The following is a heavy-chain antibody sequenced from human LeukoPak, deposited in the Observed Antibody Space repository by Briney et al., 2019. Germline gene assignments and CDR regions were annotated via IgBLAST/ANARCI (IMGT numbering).Heavy chain of an antibody. D-gene: IGHD1-26*01. CDR2: TYSSGST. V-gene: IGHV3-53*01. J-gene: IGHJ4*02. CDR3: ARDVYTGRYYLDY. CDR1: GFTVSSNY. Sequence: GGSLRLSCAASGFTVSSNYMSWDRQAPGKGLEWASVTYSSGSTYYADSVKGRFTISRDNSKNTLDLQMNSLRAEDTAVYYCARDVYTGRYYLDYWGQGTLVTVSS.